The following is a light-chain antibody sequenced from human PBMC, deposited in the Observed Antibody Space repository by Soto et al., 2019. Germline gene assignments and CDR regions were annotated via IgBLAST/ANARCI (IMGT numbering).Light chain of an antibody. J-gene: IGKJ1*01. CDR1: QSVSTNY. CDR2: GAS. V-gene: IGKV3-20*01. Sequence: EIVLTQSPGTLSLSPGERATLSCRASQSVSTNYLAWYQRKPGQAPRLLIYGASSRATDIPNRFSGSGSGRDFTLIITRLKAEDFAVYYCQQYGSSPPTFGQGTKVEIK. CDR3: QQYGSSPPT.